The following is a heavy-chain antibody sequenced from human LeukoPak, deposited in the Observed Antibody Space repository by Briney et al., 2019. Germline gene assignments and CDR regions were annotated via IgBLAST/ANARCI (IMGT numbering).Heavy chain of an antibody. CDR1: GGSISISSYY. CDR3: ARPHNGATGI. V-gene: IGHV4-39*01. D-gene: IGHD1-26*01. J-gene: IGHJ4*02. CDR2: IYYSGST. Sequence: SETLSLTCTVSGGSISISSYYWGWIRQPPGKGLEWIGSIYYSGSTYYNPSLKSRVTISVDTSKNQFSLKLSSVTAADTAVYYCARPHNGATGIWGQGTLVTVSS.